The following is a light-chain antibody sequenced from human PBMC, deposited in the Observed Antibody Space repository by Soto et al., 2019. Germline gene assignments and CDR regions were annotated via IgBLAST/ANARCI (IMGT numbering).Light chain of an antibody. Sequence: QSALTQPRSVSGSPGQSVTISCTGTSSDVGGFNSVSWYQQHPGKAPKLMIYDVNKQPSGVPDRFSSSKSGSTASLTISGLQAEDEADYYCCSYAGSYSYAFATGTKLTVL. J-gene: IGLJ1*01. V-gene: IGLV2-11*01. CDR1: SSDVGGFNS. CDR2: DVN. CDR3: CSYAGSYSYA.